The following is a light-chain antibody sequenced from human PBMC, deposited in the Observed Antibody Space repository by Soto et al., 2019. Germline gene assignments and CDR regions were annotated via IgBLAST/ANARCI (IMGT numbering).Light chain of an antibody. CDR3: QQYNNWPRT. V-gene: IGKV3-15*01. CDR2: GAS. J-gene: IGKJ2*01. CDR1: QSVSSN. Sequence: EIVMTQSPATLSVSPGERATLSCRASQSVSSNLAWYQQKPGQAPRLLIYGASTRATGIPARFTGSGSETDFTLTISSLQSEEFAVYYCQQYNNWPRTFGQGTKLEIK.